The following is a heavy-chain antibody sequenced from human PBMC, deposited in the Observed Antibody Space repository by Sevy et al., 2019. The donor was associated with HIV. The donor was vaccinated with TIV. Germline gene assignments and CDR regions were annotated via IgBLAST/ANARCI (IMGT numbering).Heavy chain of an antibody. D-gene: IGHD6-13*01. CDR1: GDSVSSNSAT. J-gene: IGHJ4*02. V-gene: IGHV6-1*01. Sequence: SQTLSLTCAISGDSVSSNSATWSWIRQSPSRGLEWLGRTYYRSKWYNDYAVSVKSRITINPDTPKNQFSLQLNSVTPEDTAVYYCARIEYSSTWYFDYWGQGTLVTVSS. CDR3: ARIEYSSTWYFDY. CDR2: TYYRSKWYN.